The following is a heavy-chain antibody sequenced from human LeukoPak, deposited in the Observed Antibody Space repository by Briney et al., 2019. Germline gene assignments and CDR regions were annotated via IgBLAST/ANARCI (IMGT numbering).Heavy chain of an antibody. J-gene: IGHJ4*02. Sequence: SETLSLTCTVSGGSISSGGYYWSWIRQPPGKGLEWIGYIYHSGSTNYNPSLKSRVTISVDTSKNQFSLKLSSVTAADTAVYYCANGTDEDYFDYWGQGTLVTVSS. V-gene: IGHV4-30-2*01. CDR3: ANGTDEDYFDY. CDR1: GGSISSGGYY. D-gene: IGHD1-1*01. CDR2: IYHSGST.